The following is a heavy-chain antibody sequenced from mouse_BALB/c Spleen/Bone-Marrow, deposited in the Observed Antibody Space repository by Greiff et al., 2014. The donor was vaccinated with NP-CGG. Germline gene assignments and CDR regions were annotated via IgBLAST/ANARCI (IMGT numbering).Heavy chain of an antibody. CDR1: GFSLTNYG. Sequence: VQLVESGPGLVAPSQSLSNTCTVSGFSLTNYGVHWVRQPPGKGLEWLGVIWAGGSTNYNSALMSRLSISKDNSKSQVFLKMNSLQTDDTAMYYCARVTSSAVGAMDYWGQGTSVTVSS. CDR2: IWAGGST. CDR3: ARVTSSAVGAMDY. D-gene: IGHD3-2*02. J-gene: IGHJ4*01. V-gene: IGHV2-9*02.